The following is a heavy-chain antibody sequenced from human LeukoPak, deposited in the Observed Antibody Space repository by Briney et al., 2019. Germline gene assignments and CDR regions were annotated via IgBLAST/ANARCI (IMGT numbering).Heavy chain of an antibody. Sequence: PGGSLRLSCAASGFTFSSYGMHWVRQAPGKGLEWVAVIWYDGSNKFYADSVKGRFTISRDNSKNTLYLQMNSLRAEDTAVYYCAGDYGEYHYGMDVWGQGTTVTVSS. J-gene: IGHJ6*02. D-gene: IGHD4-17*01. CDR3: AGDYGEYHYGMDV. V-gene: IGHV3-33*01. CDR1: GFTFSSYG. CDR2: IWYDGSNK.